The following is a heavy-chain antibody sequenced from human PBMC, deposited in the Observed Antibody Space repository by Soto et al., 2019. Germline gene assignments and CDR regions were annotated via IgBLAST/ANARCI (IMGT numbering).Heavy chain of an antibody. D-gene: IGHD3-22*01. V-gene: IGHV3-72*01. J-gene: IGHJ4*02. Sequence: EVQLVESGGGLVQPGGSLRLSCAASGFSFSDYYINWVRQAPGKGLEWVGRTRNKASSYTTDYAAFVKGRFPISRDDSKNLIYLQMNSLKTEDTAVYYCAREGSSSGPDYEYWGQGTLVTVSS. CDR3: AREGSSSGPDYEY. CDR1: GFSFSDYY. CDR2: TRNKASSYTT.